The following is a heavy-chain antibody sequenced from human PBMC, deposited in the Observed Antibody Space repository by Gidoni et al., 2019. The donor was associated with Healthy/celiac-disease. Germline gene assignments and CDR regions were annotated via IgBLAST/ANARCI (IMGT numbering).Heavy chain of an antibody. J-gene: IGHJ4*02. D-gene: IGHD2-8*01. Sequence: QVQLVESGGGVVQPGRSLRLSCAAPGFTFSSYALHWVRQAPGKGLEWVAVISYEGSNKYYADSVKGRFTISRDNSKNTLYLQMNSLRAEDTAVYYCARDPDCTNGVCYDYWGQGTLVTVSS. CDR3: ARDPDCTNGVCYDY. CDR1: GFTFSSYA. V-gene: IGHV3-30-3*01. CDR2: ISYEGSNK.